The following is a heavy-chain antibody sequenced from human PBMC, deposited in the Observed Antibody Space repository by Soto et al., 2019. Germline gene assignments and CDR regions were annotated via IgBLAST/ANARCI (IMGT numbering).Heavy chain of an antibody. J-gene: IGHJ4*02. D-gene: IGHD3-22*01. CDR1: GGSISSGDYY. CDR3: ARVSVYYYDSRSDY. CDR2: IYYSGST. V-gene: IGHV4-30-4*01. Sequence: PSETLSLTCTVSGGSISSGDYYWSWIRQPPGKGLEWIGYIYYSGSTYYNPSLKSRVTISVDTSKNQCSLKLSSVTAADTAVYYCARVSVYYYDSRSDYWGQGNLVTVSS.